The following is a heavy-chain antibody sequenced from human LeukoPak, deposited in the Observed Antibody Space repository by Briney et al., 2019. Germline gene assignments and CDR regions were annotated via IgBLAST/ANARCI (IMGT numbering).Heavy chain of an antibody. V-gene: IGHV3-23*01. Sequence: GGSLRLSCAASGFTFSSYAMSWVRQAPGKGLEWVSAISGIGGSPYYADPVKGRFTISRDNSKNTLYLQMNSMRAEDTAVYYCAKDPPRVVPAAMRKDPFDPWGQGTLVTVSS. D-gene: IGHD2-2*01. CDR2: ISGIGGSP. J-gene: IGHJ5*02. CDR3: AKDPPRVVPAAMRKDPFDP. CDR1: GFTFSSYA.